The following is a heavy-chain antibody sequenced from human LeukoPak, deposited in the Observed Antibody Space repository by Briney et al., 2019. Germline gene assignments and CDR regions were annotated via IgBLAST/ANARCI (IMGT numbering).Heavy chain of an antibody. J-gene: IGHJ4*02. Sequence: ASVKVSCKASGYTFTGYYMHWVRQAPGQGLEWMGWINRNSGGTNYAQKFQGRVTMTRDTSISTAYMELSRLRSDDTAVYYCARAGAGTEGFDYWGQGTLVTVSS. CDR3: ARAGAGTEGFDY. V-gene: IGHV1-2*02. CDR2: INRNSGGT. D-gene: IGHD6-19*01. CDR1: GYTFTGYY.